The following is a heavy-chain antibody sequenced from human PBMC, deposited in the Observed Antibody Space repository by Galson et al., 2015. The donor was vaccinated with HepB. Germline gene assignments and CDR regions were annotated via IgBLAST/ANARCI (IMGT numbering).Heavy chain of an antibody. D-gene: IGHD2-8*01. CDR3: AREGTVYGISYYGMDV. V-gene: IGHV5-10-1*01. CDR2: IDPSDSYT. CDR1: GYSFTSYW. Sequence: QSGAEVKKPGESLRISCKGSGYSFTSYWISWVRQMPGKGLEWMGRIDPSDSYTNYSPSFQGHVTISADKSISTAYLQWSSLKASDTAMYYCAREGTVYGISYYGMDVWGQGTTVTVSS. J-gene: IGHJ6*02.